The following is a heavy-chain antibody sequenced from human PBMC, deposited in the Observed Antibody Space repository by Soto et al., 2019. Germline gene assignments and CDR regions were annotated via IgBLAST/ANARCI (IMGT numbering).Heavy chain of an antibody. Sequence: EVQLLESGGGLVQPGGSLRLSCAASGFAFSTYDLSWVRQAPGKGLEWVSAISGSGGSTYYADSVKGRFTISRDNSKNTLYLQMNSLRAEDTALYYCAKVTDDYWGQGTLVTVSS. CDR1: GFAFSTYD. CDR3: AKVTDDY. CDR2: ISGSGGST. J-gene: IGHJ4*02. V-gene: IGHV3-23*01.